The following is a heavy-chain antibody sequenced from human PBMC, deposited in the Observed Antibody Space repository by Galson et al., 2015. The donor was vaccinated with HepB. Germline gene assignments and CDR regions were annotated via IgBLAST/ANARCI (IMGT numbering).Heavy chain of an antibody. V-gene: IGHV3-72*01. CDR3: ARGGYNSDWRDLDY. CDR2: IRNRRQGYTT. J-gene: IGHJ4*02. D-gene: IGHD6-19*01. Sequence: SLRLSCAASGFTFSDYYMDWVRQAPGTGLEWIGRIRNRRQGYTTLYAASVKGRFTISRDESKSSLYLQMNSLKTEDTAVYYCARGGYNSDWRDLDYWGQGTLVTVSS. CDR1: GFTFSDYY.